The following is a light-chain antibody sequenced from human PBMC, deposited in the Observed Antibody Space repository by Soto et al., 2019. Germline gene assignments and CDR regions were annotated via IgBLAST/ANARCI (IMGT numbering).Light chain of an antibody. CDR2: DVS. V-gene: IGLV2-14*01. CDR1: SSDVGGYNY. CDR3: SSYTSSSTPLYV. Sequence: QSVLTQPRSVSGSPGQSVTISCTGTSSDVGGYNYVSWYQQHPGKAPKLMIYDVSNRPSGVSNRFSGSKSGNTASLTISGLQAEDEADYCCSSYTSSSTPLYVFGTGTKLTVL. J-gene: IGLJ1*01.